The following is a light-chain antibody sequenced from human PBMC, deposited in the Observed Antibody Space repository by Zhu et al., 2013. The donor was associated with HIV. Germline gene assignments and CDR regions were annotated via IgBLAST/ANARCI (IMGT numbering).Light chain of an antibody. CDR1: SSDVGNYDY. CDR2: MSL. CDR3: QSYDTSLSGSV. Sequence: QSALTQPRSVSGSPGQSVTISCRGTSSDVGNYDYVSWYQELPGKAPKLHDLLMSLGGPQGPVERFSGSKSGNTASLNISGLQAEDEADYYCQSYDTSLSGSVFGGGTKLDRP. V-gene: IGLV2-11*01. J-gene: IGLJ3*02.